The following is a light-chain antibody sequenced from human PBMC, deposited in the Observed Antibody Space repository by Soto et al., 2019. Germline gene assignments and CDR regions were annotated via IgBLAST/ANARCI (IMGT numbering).Light chain of an antibody. CDR3: QQRASWPHA. Sequence: EIVSTQSPATLSLSPGERATLSCRASQSVSSYLAWYQQKPGQAPRLLIYDASKRATGVPARFSGSGSGTDFTLTITSLEPEDFAAYYCQQRASWPHAFGQGTKVELK. CDR2: DAS. CDR1: QSVSSY. J-gene: IGKJ2*01. V-gene: IGKV3-11*01.